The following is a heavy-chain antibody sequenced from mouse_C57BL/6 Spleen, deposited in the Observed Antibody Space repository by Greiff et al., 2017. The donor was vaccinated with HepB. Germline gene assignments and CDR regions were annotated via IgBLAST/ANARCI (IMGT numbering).Heavy chain of an antibody. D-gene: IGHD1-1*02. J-gene: IGHJ4*01. CDR1: GEELKSDE. CDR3: ARSRYGDAMDY. CDR2: RYASDGST. Sequence: EGEKKGEEGKREGKEEGEELKSDERSRGKQRSGQGLEWSGWRYASDGSTKYNEKFKGKATLTVDTSSSTAYMELHSLTSEDSAVYFCARSRYGDAMDYWGQGTSVTVSS. V-gene: IGHV1-85*01.